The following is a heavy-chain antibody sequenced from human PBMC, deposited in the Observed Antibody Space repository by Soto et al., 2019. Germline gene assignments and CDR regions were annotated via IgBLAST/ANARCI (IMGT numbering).Heavy chain of an antibody. CDR3: YRGEYTSGYFVPGV. V-gene: IGHV3-30-3*01. Sequence: QVQLVESGGGVVQPGRSLRLSCGASGFTFSSYAMHWVRQAPGKGLQWVAVMSFDATNKNYAGSVKGRFTISRDNSRSTLYLQINSVRIEDTAVYYWYRGEYTSGYFVPGVWGQGTTVTVSS. CDR1: GFTFSSYA. CDR2: MSFDATNK. D-gene: IGHD6-19*01. J-gene: IGHJ6*02.